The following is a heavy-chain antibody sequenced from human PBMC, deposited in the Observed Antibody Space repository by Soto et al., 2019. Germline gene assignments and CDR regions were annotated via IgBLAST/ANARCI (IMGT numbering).Heavy chain of an antibody. Sequence: GESLKISCKGSGYCFTSYWISWVRQMPGKGLEWMGRIDPSNSYTNYSPSFQGHVTISSDKSISTAYLQWSSLKASDTAIYYCSTSSSAFDYWGQGTLVTVSS. CDR3: STSSSAFDY. CDR1: GYCFTSYW. J-gene: IGHJ4*02. CDR2: IDPSNSYT. V-gene: IGHV5-10-1*01. D-gene: IGHD6-6*01.